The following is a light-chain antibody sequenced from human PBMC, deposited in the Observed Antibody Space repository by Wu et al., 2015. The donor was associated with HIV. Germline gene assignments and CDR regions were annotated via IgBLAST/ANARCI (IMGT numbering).Light chain of an antibody. CDR2: DAS. CDR3: QQRSTWPSYT. V-gene: IGKV3-11*01. CDR1: QSVTRF. Sequence: EVVLTQFPANLSLSPGDRATLSCRASQSVTRFLAWYQQKPGQAPRLLIYDASNRATAVPARFSGSGSGTDFTLTISSLEPEDFAVYYCQQRSTWPSYTFGQGTKLEMK. J-gene: IGKJ2*01.